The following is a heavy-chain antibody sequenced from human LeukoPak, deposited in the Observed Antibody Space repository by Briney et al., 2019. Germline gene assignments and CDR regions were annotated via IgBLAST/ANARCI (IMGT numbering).Heavy chain of an antibody. Sequence: GGSLRLSCAASGFIFSSYAMSWVRQAPGKGLEWVSGISGSGGNTFYADSVKGRFTISRDNSKSTLSLQMNSLRAEDTAVYYCAKEMGVVLMVYALDYWGQGNLVTVTS. CDR1: GFIFSSYA. V-gene: IGHV3-23*01. J-gene: IGHJ4*02. D-gene: IGHD2-8*01. CDR3: AKEMGVVLMVYALDY. CDR2: ISGSGGNT.